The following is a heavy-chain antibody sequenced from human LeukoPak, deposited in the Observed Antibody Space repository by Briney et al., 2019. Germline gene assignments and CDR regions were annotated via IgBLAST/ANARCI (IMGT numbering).Heavy chain of an antibody. V-gene: IGHV2-70*11. CDR3: ARIWTLGSNGYTFDY. CDR2: IDWDDDK. J-gene: IGHJ4*02. Sequence: QTLSLTCTFSGFSLSTSGMCVSWIRQPPGKALEWLARIDWDDDKYYGTSLKTRLTISKDTSKNQVVLTMTNMDPVDTATYYCARIWTLGSNGYTFDYWGQGTLVTVSS. CDR1: GFSLSTSGMC. D-gene: IGHD3-22*01.